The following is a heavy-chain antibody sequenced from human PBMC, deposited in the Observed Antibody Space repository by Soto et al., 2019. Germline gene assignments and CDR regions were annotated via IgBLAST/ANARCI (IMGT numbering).Heavy chain of an antibody. Sequence: TGGSLRLSCAASGFTFSSYSMNWVRQAPGKGLEWVSSISSSSSYIYYADSVKGRFTISRDNAKNSLYLQMNSLRAEDTAVYYCARDLLGYCSGGSCYQVAFDIWGQGTMVTVSS. CDR2: ISSSSSYI. CDR1: GFTFSSYS. J-gene: IGHJ3*02. CDR3: ARDLLGYCSGGSCYQVAFDI. D-gene: IGHD2-15*01. V-gene: IGHV3-21*01.